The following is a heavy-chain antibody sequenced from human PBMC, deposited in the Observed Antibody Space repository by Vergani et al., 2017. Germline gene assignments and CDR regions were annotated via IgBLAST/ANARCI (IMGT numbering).Heavy chain of an antibody. D-gene: IGHD2-21*01. CDR2: ISSSSSYI. CDR3: ARAPHVYCGHLN. J-gene: IGHJ4*02. CDR1: GFTFSSYS. Sequence: EVQLVEAGGGLVKPGGSLRLSCAASGFTFSSYSMNWVRQAQGKGLEWVSSISSSSSYIYYADSVKGRFTISRDNAKNSLYLQMNSLRAYDKAVYYCARAPHVYCGHLNWGQGTLVTVSS. V-gene: IGHV3-21*01.